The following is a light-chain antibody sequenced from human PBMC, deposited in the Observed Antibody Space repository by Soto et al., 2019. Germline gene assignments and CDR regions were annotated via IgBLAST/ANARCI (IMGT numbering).Light chain of an antibody. V-gene: IGKV1-33*01. Sequence: DIHMTQSQSSLSASVGDRVTITCQASRDISNYLNWYQQKPGKAPKLLIYAASNLKTGVPSSFSGSRSGTHFTFTISSLQPEDIATYYCQQFDNVPITFGQGTRLEIK. J-gene: IGKJ5*01. CDR3: QQFDNVPIT. CDR2: AAS. CDR1: RDISNY.